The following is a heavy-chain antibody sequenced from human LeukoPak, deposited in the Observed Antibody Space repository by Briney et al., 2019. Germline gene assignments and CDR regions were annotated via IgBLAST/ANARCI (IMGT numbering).Heavy chain of an antibody. Sequence: ASVKVSCKASGYTFTSYAMHWVRQAPGQRLEWMGWINAGNGNTKYSQKFQGRVTITRDTSASTAYMELSSLRSEDTAVYYCARNPRASSSGYIWFDPWGQGTQVTVSS. CDR1: GYTFTSYA. J-gene: IGHJ5*02. CDR2: INAGNGNT. D-gene: IGHD3-22*01. V-gene: IGHV1-3*01. CDR3: ARNPRASSSGYIWFDP.